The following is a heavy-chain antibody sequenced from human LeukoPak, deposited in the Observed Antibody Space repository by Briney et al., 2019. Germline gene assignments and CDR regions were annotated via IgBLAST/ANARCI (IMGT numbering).Heavy chain of an antibody. D-gene: IGHD2-2*01. J-gene: IGHJ4*02. CDR2: ISGSGFST. CDR3: AKDWANALYFFDY. CDR1: GFTFSNYA. Sequence: GGSLRLSCAASGFTFSNYAMSWVRQAPGKGLEWVSPISGSGFSTYFADSVKGRFTISRDNSKNTLYLQMNSLRAEDTAVYYCAKDWANALYFFDYWGQGTLVTVSS. V-gene: IGHV3-23*01.